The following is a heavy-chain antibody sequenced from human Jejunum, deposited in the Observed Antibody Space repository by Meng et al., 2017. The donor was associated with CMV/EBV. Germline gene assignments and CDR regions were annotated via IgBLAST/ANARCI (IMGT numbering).Heavy chain of an antibody. Sequence: GFSFNSYPMHWVRQAPGKGLEWVAVISYDGSDKHYTDAVEGRFTISRDTSNNTLYLQMNSLRVEDTAVYYCARDSNYLDTRGFLDYWGQGTRVTVSS. CDR2: ISYDGSDK. J-gene: IGHJ4*02. CDR1: GFSFNSYP. V-gene: IGHV3-30*04. D-gene: IGHD3-22*01. CDR3: ARDSNYLDTRGFLDY.